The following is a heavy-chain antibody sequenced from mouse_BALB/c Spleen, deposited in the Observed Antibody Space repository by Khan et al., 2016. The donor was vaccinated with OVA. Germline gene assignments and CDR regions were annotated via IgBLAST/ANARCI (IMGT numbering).Heavy chain of an antibody. CDR1: GFSLTNYG. Sequence: QVQLKQSGPGLVAPSQSLSITCPVSGFSLTNYGVHWLRQPPGKGLEWLGVIWAGGSTNYTSDLMSRLTISKDNSKGQVFLKMNSLQTEDTAMYYCATLYGDEPYWGQGTLVTVSA. CDR3: ATLYGDEPY. CDR2: IWAGGST. V-gene: IGHV2-9*02. D-gene: IGHD2-13*01. J-gene: IGHJ3*01.